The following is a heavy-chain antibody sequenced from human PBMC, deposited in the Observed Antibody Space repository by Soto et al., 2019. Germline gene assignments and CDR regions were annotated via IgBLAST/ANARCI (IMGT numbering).Heavy chain of an antibody. D-gene: IGHD4-4*01. CDR2: FTTSGDFT. Sequence: EVQLLDSGGALVQPGGSLRLSCATSGFTFSNHSMSWVRQAPGKGLEWVATFTTSGDFTYYADSVKARFTISRDNSKSTLYLQMNSLRVEDTAVYYCARLVTDWGQGTLVTVSS. CDR1: GFTFSNHS. V-gene: IGHV3-23*01. CDR3: ARLVTD. J-gene: IGHJ4*02.